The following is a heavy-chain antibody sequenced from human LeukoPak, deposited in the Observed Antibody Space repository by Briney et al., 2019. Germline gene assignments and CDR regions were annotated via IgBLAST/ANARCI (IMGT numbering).Heavy chain of an antibody. CDR1: GFIFSNYS. Sequence: PGGSLRLSCAASGFIFSNYSMNWVRQAPGKGPERISYIGISSGRTMYEDSVKDRFTISSDTATKTLYLQMNSLRTEATTVYYCARDYRYAFDNWGQGTLVTVSS. D-gene: IGHD5-12*01. V-gene: IGHV3-48*04. J-gene: IGHJ4*02. CDR3: ARDYRYAFDN. CDR2: IGISSGRT.